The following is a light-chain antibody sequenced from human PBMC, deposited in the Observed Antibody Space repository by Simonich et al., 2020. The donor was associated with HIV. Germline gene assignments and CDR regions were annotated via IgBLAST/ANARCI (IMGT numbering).Light chain of an antibody. CDR1: SSGVGNYNF. Sequence: QSALPQPASVSVSPGQSITIPCTATSSGVGNYNFVSWYQQHPGKTPKHMIYEGRKRTSGDSNRSDGSKSGNTASLTISGLQAEDEADYYCCSYAGSRTWVFGGGTKVTVL. V-gene: IGLV2-23*01. CDR3: CSYAGSRTWV. CDR2: EGR. J-gene: IGLJ3*02.